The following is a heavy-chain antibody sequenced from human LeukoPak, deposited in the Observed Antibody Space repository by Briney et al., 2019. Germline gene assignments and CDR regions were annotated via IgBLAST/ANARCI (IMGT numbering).Heavy chain of an antibody. J-gene: IGHJ4*02. V-gene: IGHV4-34*01. CDR1: GGSFSGYY. D-gene: IGHD3-10*01. CDR3: ARFKSSGSYRALDY. Sequence: PSETLSLTCAVYGGSFSGYYWSWIRQPPGKGLEWIGEINHSGSTNYNPSLKSRVTISVDTSKNQFSLKLSSVTAADTAVYYCARFKSSGSYRALDYWGQGTLVTVSS. CDR2: INHSGST.